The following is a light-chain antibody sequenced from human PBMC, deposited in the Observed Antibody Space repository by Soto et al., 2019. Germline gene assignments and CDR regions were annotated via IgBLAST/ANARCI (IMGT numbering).Light chain of an antibody. J-gene: IGKJ2*01. CDR3: QQYGSLYT. V-gene: IGKV3-20*01. Sequence: EIVLTQSPGTLSLSPGERATLSCRASQSVGSSYLAWYQQKPGQAPRLIIYGASSSATGTPDRFSGSGSGIDFTITSSRLEHDDFEVYYRQQYGSLYTFGQGTKVEIK. CDR2: GAS. CDR1: QSVGSSY.